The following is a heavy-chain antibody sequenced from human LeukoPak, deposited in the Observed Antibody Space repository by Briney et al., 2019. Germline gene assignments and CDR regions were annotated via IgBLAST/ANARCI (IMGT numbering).Heavy chain of an antibody. V-gene: IGHV3-74*01. J-gene: IGHJ4*02. CDR1: GFTFSSNW. Sequence: GGSLRLSCAASGFTFSSNWMHWVRQAPGKGLVWVSRINSDGSSTSYADSVKGRFTISRDNAKNTLYLQMNSLRAEDTAVYYCARLYSSSWYHGYWGQETLVTVSS. CDR3: ARLYSSSWYHGY. D-gene: IGHD6-13*01. CDR2: INSDGSST.